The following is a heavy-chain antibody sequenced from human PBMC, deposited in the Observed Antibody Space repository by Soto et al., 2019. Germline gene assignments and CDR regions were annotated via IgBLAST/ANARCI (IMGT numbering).Heavy chain of an antibody. J-gene: IGHJ6*02. CDR3: AGAYCSGTTCYGLYGMDV. D-gene: IGHD2-2*01. V-gene: IGHV3-23*01. Sequence: EVQLLESGGGLVQPGGSLRLSCVASGFSFGTYAMTWVRQVPGKGLEWVSTISGGIGSTFYADSVKGRFTISRDNSKNTLFLQMNSLRAEDTALYYCAGAYCSGTTCYGLYGMDVWGQGTTVTVSS. CDR1: GFSFGTYA. CDR2: ISGGIGST.